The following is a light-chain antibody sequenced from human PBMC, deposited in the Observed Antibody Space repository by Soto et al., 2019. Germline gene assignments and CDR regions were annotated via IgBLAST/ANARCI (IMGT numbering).Light chain of an antibody. CDR2: DAS. CDR1: QDIKSN. J-gene: IGKJ3*01. Sequence: DIRMTQSPSSLSASVGDRVTITCHASQDIKSNLNWFQQKSGKAPRLLVYDASNLETGVTSRFSGSGSGTDFTFTIRSLQPEDTATYFCQQYDNFPFTFGPGTKVDI. V-gene: IGKV1-33*01. CDR3: QQYDNFPFT.